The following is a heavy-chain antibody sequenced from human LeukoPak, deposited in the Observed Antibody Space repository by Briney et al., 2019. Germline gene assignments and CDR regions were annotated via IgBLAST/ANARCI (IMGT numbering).Heavy chain of an antibody. Sequence: PGGSLRLSCAASGFTVGSNTMSWVRQAPGKGLEWGSIIYSGGSTSYADSVKGRFTISRDNSKNTLYLQMNSLRTEDTAVYYCARGGSYFDISGYYFYWGQGTLVTVSS. D-gene: IGHD3-22*01. V-gene: IGHV3-66*01. CDR2: IYSGGST. J-gene: IGHJ4*02. CDR3: ARGGSYFDISGYYFY. CDR1: GFTVGSNT.